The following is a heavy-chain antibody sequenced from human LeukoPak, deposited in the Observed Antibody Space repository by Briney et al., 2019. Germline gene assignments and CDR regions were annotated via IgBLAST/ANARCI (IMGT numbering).Heavy chain of an antibody. Sequence: EGSLRLSCAASGFTFSDYYMSWIRQAPGKGLEWVSYISSGGSDTNYADSVKGRFTISRDNTKNSLYLQMNSLRAEDTAVYYCARVLGSYAFDYWGQGIPVTVSS. CDR2: ISSGGSDT. J-gene: IGHJ4*02. V-gene: IGHV3-11*06. CDR1: GFTFSDYY. CDR3: ARVLGSYAFDY. D-gene: IGHD1-26*01.